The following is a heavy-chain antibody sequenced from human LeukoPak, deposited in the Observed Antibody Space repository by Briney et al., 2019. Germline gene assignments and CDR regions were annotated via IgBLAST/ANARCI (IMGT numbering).Heavy chain of an antibody. CDR2: ISYDGSNK. Sequence: GGSLSLSCAASGFTFISYAMHGVRQAPGKGLEGVAVISYDGSNKYYADSVKGRFTISRDNSKNTLYLQMNSLRAEDTAVYYCARGGVSIAAAPSGLDYWGQGTLVTVSS. V-gene: IGHV3-30*04. CDR3: ARGGVSIAAAPSGLDY. CDR1: GFTFISYA. J-gene: IGHJ4*02. D-gene: IGHD6-13*01.